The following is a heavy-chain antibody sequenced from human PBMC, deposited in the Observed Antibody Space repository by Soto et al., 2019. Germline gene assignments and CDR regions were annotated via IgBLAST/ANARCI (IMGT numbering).Heavy chain of an antibody. CDR1: DFAFSNYG. CDR2: IWYEGTNK. V-gene: IGHV3-33*01. Sequence: QVQLVESGGGVVQPGGSLRLSCVASDFAFSNYGMHWVRQAPGKGLEWVALIWYEGTNKYYGDSVKGRFTASRDNSKKTLYLEMSGLRADDTGVYYCVRCGSCRGGSCYPNLDFYGGYEVFDYWGQGTLVTVSS. D-gene: IGHD2-15*01. J-gene: IGHJ4*02. CDR3: VRCGSCRGGSCYPNLDFYGGYEVFDY.